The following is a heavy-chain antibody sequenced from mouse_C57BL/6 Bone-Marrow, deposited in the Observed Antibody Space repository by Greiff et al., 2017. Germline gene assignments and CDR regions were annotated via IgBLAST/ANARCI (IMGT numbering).Heavy chain of an antibody. CDR3: ARSGCEGSSYDYAMDY. J-gene: IGHJ4*01. Sequence: VQLQQSGPVLVKPGASVKMSCKASGYTFTDYYMNWVKQSHGKSLEWIGVINPYNGDTSYNQKFKGKATLTVDKSSSTAYMELNSLTSEDSAVYYCARSGCEGSSYDYAMDYWGQGTSVTVSS. CDR1: GYTFTDYY. V-gene: IGHV1-19*01. CDR2: INPYNGDT. D-gene: IGHD1-1*01.